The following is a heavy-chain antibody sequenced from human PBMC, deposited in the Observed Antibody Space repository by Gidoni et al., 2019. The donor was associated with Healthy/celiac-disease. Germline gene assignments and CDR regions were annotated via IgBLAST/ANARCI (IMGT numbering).Heavy chain of an antibody. D-gene: IGHD2-2*01. Sequence: EVQLLESGGGLVQPGGSLRLSCAAAGFTSCSYAMSWVRQAQGRGLGWVSAISGSGGSTYYADSVKGRFTISRDNSKNTLYLQMNSLRAEDTAVYYCARDRGYCSSTSCYPYYYYYGMDVWGQGTTVTVSS. CDR3: ARDRGYCSSTSCYPYYYYYGMDV. CDR1: GFTSCSYA. J-gene: IGHJ6*02. V-gene: IGHV3-23*01. CDR2: ISGSGGST.